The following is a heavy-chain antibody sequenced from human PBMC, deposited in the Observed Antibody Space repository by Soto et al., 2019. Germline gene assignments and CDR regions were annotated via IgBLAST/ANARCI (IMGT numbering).Heavy chain of an antibody. D-gene: IGHD3-16*01. CDR3: ARDPQETFNFYYGMDV. V-gene: IGHV1-46*01. Sequence: ASVKVSCKASGYTFTSYYMHWVRQAPGQGLEWMGIINPSGAITTYAQKFQGRATMTRDTSTSTVYMELSSLRSDDTAVYYCARDPQETFNFYYGMDVWGQGTTVTVSS. CDR1: GYTFTSYY. J-gene: IGHJ6*02. CDR2: INPSGAIT.